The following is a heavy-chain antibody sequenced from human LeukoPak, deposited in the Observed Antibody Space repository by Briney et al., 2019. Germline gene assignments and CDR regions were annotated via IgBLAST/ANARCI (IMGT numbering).Heavy chain of an antibody. CDR1: GYSISSGYY. V-gene: IGHV4-38-2*02. Sequence: SETLSLTCTVSGYSISSGYYWGWIRQPPGKGLEWIGSIYHSGSTSYNPSLKSRVTISVDTSKNQFSLKLSSVAGPYTAVYYCARYLGYYDSSGYSNWFDPWGQGTLVTVSS. CDR2: IYHSGST. CDR3: ARYLGYYDSSGYSNWFDP. J-gene: IGHJ5*02. D-gene: IGHD3-22*01.